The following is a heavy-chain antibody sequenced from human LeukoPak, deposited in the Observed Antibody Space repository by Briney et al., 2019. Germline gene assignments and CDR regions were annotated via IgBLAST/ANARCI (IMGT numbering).Heavy chain of an antibody. D-gene: IGHD3-22*01. CDR2: IYYSGST. CDR3: ASLYDSSGYYFDY. J-gene: IGHJ4*02. CDR1: GGSISSSSYY. Sequence: PSETLSLTCTVSGGSISSSSYYWGWNRQPPGKGLEWIGSIYYSGSTYYNPSLKSRVTISVDTSKNQFSLKLSSVTAADTAVYYCASLYDSSGYYFDYWGQGTLVTVSS. V-gene: IGHV4-39*01.